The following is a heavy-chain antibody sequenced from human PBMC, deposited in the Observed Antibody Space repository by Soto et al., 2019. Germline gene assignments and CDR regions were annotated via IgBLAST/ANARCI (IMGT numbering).Heavy chain of an antibody. D-gene: IGHD1-26*01. CDR3: SGGVGDAF. CDR2: VNQDGSAK. J-gene: IGHJ4*02. Sequence: EVHLVESGGGLVQPGGSLRLSCAIYESTIRRDWMNWVRQAPGKGLEWVAHVNQDGSAKYYVDSVKGRFTISRDNANNLLTLQMNSLSAGDTAMYYCSGGVGDAFWGQGTLVTVSS. CDR1: ESTIRRDW. V-gene: IGHV3-7*04.